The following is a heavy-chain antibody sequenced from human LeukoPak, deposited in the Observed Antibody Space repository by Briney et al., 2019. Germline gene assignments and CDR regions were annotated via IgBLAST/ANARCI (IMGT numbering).Heavy chain of an antibody. D-gene: IGHD6-13*01. V-gene: IGHV3-23*01. J-gene: IGHJ6*02. CDR1: GFTFSSYA. CDR2: ISGSGGST. Sequence: GGSLRLSCAASGFTFSSYAMSWVRQVPGKGLEWVSAISGSGGSTYYADSVKGRFTISRDNSKNTLYLQMNSLRAEDTAVYYCAKGQFSIAAAVMYYYGMDVWGQGTTVTVSS. CDR3: AKGQFSIAAAVMYYYGMDV.